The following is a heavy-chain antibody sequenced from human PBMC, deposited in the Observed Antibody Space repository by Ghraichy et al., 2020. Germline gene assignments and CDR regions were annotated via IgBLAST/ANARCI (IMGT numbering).Heavy chain of an antibody. CDR3: AKDWNYGGY. CDR1: GFTFSSYG. CDR2: ISYDGSNK. Sequence: GGSLRLSCAASGFTFSSYGMHWVRQAPGKGLEWVAVISYDGSNKYYADSVKGRFTISRDNSKNTLYLQMNSLRAEDTAVYYCAKDWNYGGYWGQGTLVTVSS. D-gene: IGHD1-1*01. J-gene: IGHJ4*02. V-gene: IGHV3-30*18.